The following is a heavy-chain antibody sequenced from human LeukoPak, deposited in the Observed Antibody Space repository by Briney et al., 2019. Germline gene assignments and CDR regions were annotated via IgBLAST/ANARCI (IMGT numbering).Heavy chain of an antibody. CDR2: INPNSGGT. V-gene: IGHV1-2*02. CDR1: GYTFTGYF. J-gene: IGHJ4*02. CDR3: ARDEVGIFDY. Sequence: ASVKVSCKAAGYTFTGYFMHWVRQAPGQGLEWMGWINPNSGGTNYVQKFQGRVTMTRDTSISTAYMELSRLRSDDTAVYYCARDEVGIFDYWGQGTLVTVSS. D-gene: IGHD1-26*01.